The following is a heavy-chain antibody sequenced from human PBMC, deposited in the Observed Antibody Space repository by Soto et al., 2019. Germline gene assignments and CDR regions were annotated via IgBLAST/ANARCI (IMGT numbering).Heavy chain of an antibody. V-gene: IGHV3-21*01. CDR1: GFTFSHYN. CDR2: ISRSSTYI. J-gene: IGHJ6*02. Sequence: EVHLLESGGGLFKPGGSLRLSCAASGFTFSHYNMNWVRQAPGKGLEWVSSISRSSTYIYYADSVKGRFTISRDNAKXXXXXXXXXXXXXXXXXXXXXXXXXXXXDYYYNGMDFWGQGTTVTVS. CDR3: XXXXXXXXDYYYNGMDF.